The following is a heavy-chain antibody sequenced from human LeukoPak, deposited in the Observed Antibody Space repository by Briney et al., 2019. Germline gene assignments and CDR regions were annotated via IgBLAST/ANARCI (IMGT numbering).Heavy chain of an antibody. D-gene: IGHD3-9*01. CDR1: GYTFTSYD. CDR3: ASRLYDILTGYSPNWFDP. CDR2: MNPNSGNT. Sequence: ASVKVSCKASGYTFTSYDINWVRQATGQGLEWMGWMNPNSGNTGYAQKFQGRVTMTRNTSISTAYMELSSLRSEDTAVYYCASRLYDILTGYSPNWFDPWGQGTLVTVSS. V-gene: IGHV1-8*01. J-gene: IGHJ5*02.